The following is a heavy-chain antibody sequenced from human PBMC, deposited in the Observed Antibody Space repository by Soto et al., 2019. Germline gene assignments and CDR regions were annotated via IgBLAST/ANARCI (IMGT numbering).Heavy chain of an antibody. V-gene: IGHV4-34*01. CDR1: GGSFSGYY. CDR2: IYHSGST. J-gene: IGHJ6*03. Sequence: PSETLSLTCAVYGGSFSGYYWSWIRQPPGKGLEWIGEIYHSGSTNYNPSLKSRVTISVDTSKNQFSLKLSSVTAADTAVYYCARGAAYYYGSGSYFTDRYYYYYYYMDVWGKGTTVTVSS. CDR3: ARGAAYYYGSGSYFTDRYYYYYYYMDV. D-gene: IGHD3-10*01.